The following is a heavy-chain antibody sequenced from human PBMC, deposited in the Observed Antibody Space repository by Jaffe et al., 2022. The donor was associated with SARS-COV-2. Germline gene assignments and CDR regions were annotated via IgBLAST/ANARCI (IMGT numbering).Heavy chain of an antibody. V-gene: IGHV3-9*01. Sequence: EVQLVESGGGLVQPGRSLRLSCAASGFTFDDYAMHWVRQAPGKGLEWVSGISWNSGSIGYADSVKGRFTISRDNAKNSLYLQMNSLRAEDTALYYCAKDNESYYGAFDIWGQGTMVTVSS. CDR2: ISWNSGSI. J-gene: IGHJ3*02. CDR3: AKDNESYYGAFDI. D-gene: IGHD1-26*01. CDR1: GFTFDDYA.